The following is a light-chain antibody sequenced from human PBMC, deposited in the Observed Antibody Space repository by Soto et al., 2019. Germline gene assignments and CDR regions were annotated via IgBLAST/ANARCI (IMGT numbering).Light chain of an antibody. CDR2: DAS. CDR1: QDISKN. Sequence: IQMTQSPSSLSASVGDRVTITCQASQDISKNLNWYQQKPGKAPKLLIYDASSLQTGVPSRFTGSGSATHFTFTITSLQPEDIATDYCQQYDNLLPITFGEGTRLEIK. V-gene: IGKV1-33*01. CDR3: QQYDNLLPIT. J-gene: IGKJ5*01.